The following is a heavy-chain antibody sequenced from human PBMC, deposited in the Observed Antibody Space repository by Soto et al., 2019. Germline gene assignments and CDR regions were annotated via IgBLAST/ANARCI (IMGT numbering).Heavy chain of an antibody. J-gene: IGHJ3*02. CDR2: ISGSGGST. CDR1: GFTFSSYA. D-gene: IGHD3-3*01. Sequence: EVQLLESGGGLVQPGGSLRLSCAASGFTFSSYAMSWVRQAPGKGLEWVSAISGSGGSTYYADSVKGRFTISRDNSKNTLYLQMNSLRAEVTAVYYCAKTLSITIFGVVPGDAFDIWGQGTMVTVSS. CDR3: AKTLSITIFGVVPGDAFDI. V-gene: IGHV3-23*01.